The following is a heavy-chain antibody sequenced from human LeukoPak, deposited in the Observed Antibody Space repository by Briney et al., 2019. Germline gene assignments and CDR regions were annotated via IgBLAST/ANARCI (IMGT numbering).Heavy chain of an antibody. J-gene: IGHJ3*02. D-gene: IGHD2-2*01. V-gene: IGHV4-34*01. CDR2: LNHSGST. CDR1: GVSFSGYY. CDR3: ARGRLGYCGITGCFGFFDI. Sequence: PSENLSFTCAGYGVSFSGYYWSWIRPRPGKGLEWIGELNHSGSTNYNPSLKNRVTISVDTSKNQFSLKLSSVTAADTAVYYCARGRLGYCGITGCFGFFDIWGQGTMATVSS.